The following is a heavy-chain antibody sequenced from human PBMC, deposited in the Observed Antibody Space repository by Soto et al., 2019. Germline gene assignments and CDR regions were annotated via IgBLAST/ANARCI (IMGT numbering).Heavy chain of an antibody. Sequence: SLRLSCAASGFTFSSYAMSWVRQAPGKGLEWVSAISGSGGSTYYADSVKGRFTISRDNSKNTLYLQMNSLRAEDTAVYYCAKEGDIVVVVAATSDFDYWGQGTLVTVSS. J-gene: IGHJ4*02. CDR2: ISGSGGST. V-gene: IGHV3-23*01. CDR1: GFTFSSYA. D-gene: IGHD2-15*01. CDR3: AKEGDIVVVVAATSDFDY.